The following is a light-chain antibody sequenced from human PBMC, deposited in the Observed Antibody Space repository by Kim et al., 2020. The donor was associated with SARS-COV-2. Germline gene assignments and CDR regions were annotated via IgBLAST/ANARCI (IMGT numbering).Light chain of an antibody. CDR2: YTS. V-gene: IGKV6-21*01. CDR1: ETVISS. J-gene: IGKJ2*01. Sequence: SVTPKEKVTITGRASETVISSLHWYQHKPHQSPQLLVMYTSQSVSGVPSRFSGSGYGTEFTLTINGLEAEDAAIYYCHQTSTLPYTFGQGTKLEI. CDR3: HQTSTLPYT.